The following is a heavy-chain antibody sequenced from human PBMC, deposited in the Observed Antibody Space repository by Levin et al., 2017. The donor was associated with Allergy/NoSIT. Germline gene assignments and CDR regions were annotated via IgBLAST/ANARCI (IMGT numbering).Heavy chain of an antibody. V-gene: IGHV4-59*08. CDR3: ARYAYVWGSLNYYYYIDV. Sequence: SETLSLTCTVSGGSISSYYWSWIRQPPGKGLEWIGYIYYSGGTNYYPSLKSRVTISVDTSKKQFSLKLSSVTAADTAVYYCARYAYVWGSLNYYYYIDVWGKGTTVTVSS. D-gene: IGHD3-16*01. J-gene: IGHJ6*03. CDR1: GGSISSYY. CDR2: IYYSGGT.